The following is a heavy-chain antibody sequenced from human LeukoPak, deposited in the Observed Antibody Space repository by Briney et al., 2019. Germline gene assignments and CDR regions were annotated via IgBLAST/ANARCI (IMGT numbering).Heavy chain of an antibody. J-gene: IGHJ4*02. CDR2: TRGSGGST. Sequence: GGSLRLSCVASGFTFSSYAMSWVRQAPGKGLEWVSGTRGSGGSTYYADSVKGRFTISKDNSKNTLYLQMNSLRAEDTAVYYCAAWYSGTFRVDYWGQGTLVTVSS. V-gene: IGHV3-23*01. D-gene: IGHD1-26*01. CDR1: GFTFSSYA. CDR3: AAWYSGTFRVDY.